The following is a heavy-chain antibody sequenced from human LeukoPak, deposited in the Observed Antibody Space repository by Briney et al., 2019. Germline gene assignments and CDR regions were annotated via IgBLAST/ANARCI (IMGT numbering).Heavy chain of an antibody. CDR1: GYPINIDYS. Sequence: PSETLSLTCFVSGYPINIDYSWGWIRQSPGKGLEWIGVISPKGITYYNPSLRGRVSISPDTSKNQFSLRLSSMTAADTAVYYCARGQRPVRGVLPYYYYYYYMDVWGKGTTVTISS. CDR2: ISPKGIT. V-gene: IGHV4-38-2*02. J-gene: IGHJ6*03. D-gene: IGHD3-10*01. CDR3: ARGQRPVRGVLPYYYYYYYMDV.